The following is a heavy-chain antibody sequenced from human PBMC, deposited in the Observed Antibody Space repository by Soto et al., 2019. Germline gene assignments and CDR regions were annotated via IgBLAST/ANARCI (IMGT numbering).Heavy chain of an antibody. D-gene: IGHD1-1*01. CDR1: RFIFGHYA. Sequence: EEQLLESGGELVQPGGSLRLSCEGSRFIFGHYAMTWVRQAPGKGLEWISAISGRSDTTYYADAVKGRFTISRDNSKNTLYLQMNSLRVEDTAVYYCAKALDGIDDYFYAMGVWGQGTTVTVSS. CDR2: ISGRSDTT. CDR3: AKALDGIDDYFYAMGV. V-gene: IGHV3-23*01. J-gene: IGHJ6*02.